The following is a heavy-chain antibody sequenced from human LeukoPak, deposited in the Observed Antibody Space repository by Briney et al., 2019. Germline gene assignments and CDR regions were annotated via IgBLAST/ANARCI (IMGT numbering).Heavy chain of an antibody. CDR3: ATGVFAPFDY. Sequence: GGSLRLSCAASGFTFSSYGMHWVRQAPGKGLEWVAVISYDGSNKYYADSVKGRFTISRDNSKNTLYLQMNSLRAEDTAVYYCATGVFAPFDYWGQGTLVTVSS. V-gene: IGHV3-30*03. CDR2: ISYDGSNK. D-gene: IGHD6-6*01. J-gene: IGHJ4*02. CDR1: GFTFSSYG.